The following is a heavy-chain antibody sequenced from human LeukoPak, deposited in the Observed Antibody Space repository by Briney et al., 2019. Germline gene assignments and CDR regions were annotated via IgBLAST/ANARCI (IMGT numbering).Heavy chain of an antibody. CDR3: ARSMVADY. CDR2: IKRDGSEK. Sequence: GSLRLSCAASGFTFSNYWMTWVRQAPGKGLEWVANIKRDGSEKYCVDSVKGRFTISRDNTKNSLYLQMNSLRVEDTAMYYCARSMVADYWGQGTLVTVSS. V-gene: IGHV3-7*04. J-gene: IGHJ4*02. CDR1: GFTFSNYW. D-gene: IGHD3-10*01.